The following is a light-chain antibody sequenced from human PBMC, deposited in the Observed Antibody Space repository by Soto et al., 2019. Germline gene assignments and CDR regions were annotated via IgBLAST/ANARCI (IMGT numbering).Light chain of an antibody. CDR2: GAS. CDR1: QSVSSSY. Sequence: EIVWTQSPGILSLSPGERATLSCRARQSVSSSYLAWYQQKPGQAPRLLIYGASSRATGIPDRFSGSGSGTDFTLTISRLEPEDFAVYYCQQYGSSRFTFGHGTKVDIK. J-gene: IGKJ3*01. CDR3: QQYGSSRFT. V-gene: IGKV3-20*01.